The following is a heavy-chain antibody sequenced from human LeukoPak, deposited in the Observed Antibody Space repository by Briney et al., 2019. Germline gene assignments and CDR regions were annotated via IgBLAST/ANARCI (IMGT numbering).Heavy chain of an antibody. V-gene: IGHV1-69*04. CDR1: GGTFSSYA. CDR3: ARMIMKYYYDSSGYYYYYGMDV. Sequence: SVKVSCKASGGTFSSYAISWVRQAPGQGLEWMGRIIPILGIANYAQKFQGRVTITADKSTSTAYMELSSLRSEDTAVYYCARMIMKYYYDSSGYYYYYGMDVWGQGTTVTVSS. CDR2: IIPILGIA. J-gene: IGHJ6*02. D-gene: IGHD3-22*01.